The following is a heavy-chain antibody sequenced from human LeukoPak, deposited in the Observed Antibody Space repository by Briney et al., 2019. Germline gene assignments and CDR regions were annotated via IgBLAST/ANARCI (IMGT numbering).Heavy chain of an antibody. D-gene: IGHD5-24*01. V-gene: IGHV3-21*01. CDR3: ARDDLRDGYNLFDY. CDR2: ISSSSYI. J-gene: IGHJ4*02. Sequence: GGSLRLSCAASGFTFSSYSMNWVRQAPGKGLEWVSSISSSSYIYYADSVKGRFTISRDNAKNSLYLQMNSLRAEDTAVYYCARDDLRDGYNLFDYWGQGTLVTVSS. CDR1: GFTFSSYS.